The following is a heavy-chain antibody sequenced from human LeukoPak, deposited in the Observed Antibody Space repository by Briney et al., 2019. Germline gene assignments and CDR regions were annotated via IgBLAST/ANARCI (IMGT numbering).Heavy chain of an antibody. J-gene: IGHJ4*02. Sequence: PGGSLRLSCAASGFTFSSYGMRWVRQAPGKGLEWATFVQYDGTNKYYADSVKGRFTISRDNSKNTLYLQMNSLRAEDTAVYYCAKDSGGYIDYWGQGTLVTVSS. CDR1: GFTFSSYG. V-gene: IGHV3-30*02. CDR3: AKDSGGYIDY. CDR2: VQYDGTNK. D-gene: IGHD3-16*02.